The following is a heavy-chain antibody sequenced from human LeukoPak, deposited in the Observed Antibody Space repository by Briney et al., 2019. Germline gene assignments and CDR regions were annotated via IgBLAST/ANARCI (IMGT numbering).Heavy chain of an antibody. Sequence: SETLSLTCTVSGGSISSYYWSWIRQPPGKGLEWIGYIYYSGSTNYNPSLKSRVTISVDTSKNQFSLKLSSVTAADTAVYYCAREDYGVALDYWGQGTLVTVSS. D-gene: IGHD4-17*01. CDR3: AREDYGVALDY. CDR1: GGSISSYY. V-gene: IGHV4-59*12. CDR2: IYYSGST. J-gene: IGHJ4*02.